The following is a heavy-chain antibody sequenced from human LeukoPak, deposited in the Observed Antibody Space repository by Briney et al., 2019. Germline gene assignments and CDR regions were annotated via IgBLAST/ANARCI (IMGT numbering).Heavy chain of an antibody. CDR2: IYTSGST. V-gene: IGHV4-4*07. Sequence: PSETLSLTCTVSGGSISSYYWTWIRQPAGKGLEWIGRIYTSGSTNYNPSLKSRVTMSVDTSKNQFSLKLSSVTAADTAVYYCASQEAPTVTTRRNDAFDIWGQGTMVTVSS. CDR3: ASQEAPTVTTRRNDAFDI. J-gene: IGHJ3*02. D-gene: IGHD4-17*01. CDR1: GGSISSYY.